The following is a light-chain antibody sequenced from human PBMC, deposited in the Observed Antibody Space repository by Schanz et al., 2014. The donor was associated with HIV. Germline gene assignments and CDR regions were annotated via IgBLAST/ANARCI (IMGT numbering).Light chain of an antibody. Sequence: QSALTQPPSASGSPGQSVTISCTGTSSDVGGYNYVSWYQQHPGKAPKLMIYEVSKRPSGVPDRFSGSKSGNTASLTISGLRAEDEADYHCCSYAGNTTWVFGGGTKLPVL. J-gene: IGLJ3*02. CDR3: CSYAGNTTWV. V-gene: IGLV2-8*01. CDR2: EVS. CDR1: SSDVGGYNY.